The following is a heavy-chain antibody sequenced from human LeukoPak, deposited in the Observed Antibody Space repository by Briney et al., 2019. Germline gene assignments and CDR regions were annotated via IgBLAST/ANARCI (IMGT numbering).Heavy chain of an antibody. V-gene: IGHV4-39*07. D-gene: IGHD5-12*01. Sequence: SETLSLTCTVSGGSISTSNYYWGWIRQPPGKGLEWIGNIFYSGSTYYSPSLKSRVTISLDTSRNQFSLKLNSVTAADTAVYYCARGDRSGYDLDDWGQGTLVTVSS. CDR1: GGSISTSNYY. CDR2: IFYSGST. J-gene: IGHJ4*02. CDR3: ARGDRSGYDLDD.